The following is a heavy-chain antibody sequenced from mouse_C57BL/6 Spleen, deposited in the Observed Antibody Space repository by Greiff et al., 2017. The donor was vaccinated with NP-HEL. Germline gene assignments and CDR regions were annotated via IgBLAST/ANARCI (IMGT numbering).Heavy chain of an antibody. V-gene: IGHV5-4*01. CDR1: GFTFSSYA. D-gene: IGHD3-2*02. Sequence: DVQLVESGGGLVKPGGSLKLSCAASGFTFSSYAMSWVRQTPEKRLEWVATISDGGSYTYYPDNVKGRFTISRDNAKNNLYLQMSHLKSEDTAMYYCATAQATEKFAYWGQGTLVTVSA. J-gene: IGHJ3*01. CDR2: ISDGGSYT. CDR3: ATAQATEKFAY.